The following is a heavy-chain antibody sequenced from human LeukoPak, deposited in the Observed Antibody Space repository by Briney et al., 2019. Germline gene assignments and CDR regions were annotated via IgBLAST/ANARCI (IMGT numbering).Heavy chain of an antibody. CDR2: IYPDDSDT. D-gene: IGHD4-17*01. CDR3: ARPDDNADYILSY. CDR1: GYTFSNYW. V-gene: IGHV5-51*01. Sequence: GESLKISCKGSGYTFSNYWIGWVRQMPGKGLEYLGIIYPDDSDTKYSPAFEGHITISVDKSITTAYLQWSSLKASDTAMYYCARPDDNADYILSYWGQGTLVTVSS. J-gene: IGHJ1*01.